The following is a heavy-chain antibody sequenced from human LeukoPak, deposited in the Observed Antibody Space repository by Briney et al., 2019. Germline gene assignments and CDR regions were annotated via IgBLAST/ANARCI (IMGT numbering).Heavy chain of an antibody. CDR1: GGSISSYY. CDR2: ISGSGGST. D-gene: IGHD5-12*01. J-gene: IGHJ4*02. V-gene: IGHV3-23*01. CDR3: AKDPLGEWLRLGYGDFDY. Sequence: PSETLSLTCTVSGGSISSYYWSWVRQASGKGLEWVSAISGSGGSTYYADSVKGRFTISRDNSKNTLYLQMNSLRAEDTAVYYCAKDPLGEWLRLGYGDFDYWGQGTLVTVSS.